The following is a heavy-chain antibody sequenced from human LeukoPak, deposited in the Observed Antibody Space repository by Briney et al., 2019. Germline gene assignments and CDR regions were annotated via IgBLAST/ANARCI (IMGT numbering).Heavy chain of an antibody. CDR3: AREPAVAGTDWFDP. CDR2: INPNSGGT. D-gene: IGHD6-19*01. Sequence: ASVKVSCKASGYTFTGYYMHWVRQAPGQELEWMGWINPNSGGTNYAQKFQGRVTMTRDTSISTAYMELSRLRSDDTAVYYCAREPAVAGTDWFDPWGQGTLVTVSS. V-gene: IGHV1-2*02. J-gene: IGHJ5*02. CDR1: GYTFTGYY.